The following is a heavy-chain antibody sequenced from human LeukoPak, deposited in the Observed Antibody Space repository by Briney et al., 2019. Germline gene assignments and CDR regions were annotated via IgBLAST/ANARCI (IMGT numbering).Heavy chain of an antibody. CDR2: IYHSGST. J-gene: IGHJ4*02. CDR1: GGSISSGGYY. Sequence: ASETLSLTCTVSGGSISSGGYYWSWIRQPPGKGLEWIGYIYHSGSTYYNPSLKSRVTISVDRSKNQFSLKLSSVTAADTAVYYCARGTSSSWSYYFDYWGQGTLVTVSS. V-gene: IGHV4-30-2*01. D-gene: IGHD6-13*01. CDR3: ARGTSSSWSYYFDY.